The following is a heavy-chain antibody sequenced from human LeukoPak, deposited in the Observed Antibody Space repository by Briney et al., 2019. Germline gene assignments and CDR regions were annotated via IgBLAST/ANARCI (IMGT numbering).Heavy chain of an antibody. V-gene: IGHV4-61*01. Sequence: SETLSLTCTVSGGSVSSGSYYWSWIRQPPGKGLEWIGYVYYTGNTNFNPSLKSRVTISVDTSKNQFSLRLTSVTAADTAVYYCARDTGHCSGGSCYHNYFDYWGQGILVTVSS. D-gene: IGHD2-15*01. J-gene: IGHJ4*02. CDR1: GGSVSSGSYY. CDR2: VYYTGNT. CDR3: ARDTGHCSGGSCYHNYFDY.